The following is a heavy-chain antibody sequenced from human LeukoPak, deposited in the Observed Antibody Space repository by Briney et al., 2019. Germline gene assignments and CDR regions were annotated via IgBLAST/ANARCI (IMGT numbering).Heavy chain of an antibody. V-gene: IGHV3-7*01. Sequence: PGGSLRLSCAASGFSFREYWMTWGRQAAGKRPEWVAYINPQGSERYYVDSVRGRFTISRDNDRNSVYLEMNSLRADDTAVYVCVQGGHFDFWGQGVPVTVSS. D-gene: IGHD3-16*01. CDR2: INPQGSER. J-gene: IGHJ4*02. CDR1: GFSFREYW. CDR3: VQGGHFDF.